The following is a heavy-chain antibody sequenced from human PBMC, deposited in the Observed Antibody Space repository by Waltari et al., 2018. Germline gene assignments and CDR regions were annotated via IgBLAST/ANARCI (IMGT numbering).Heavy chain of an antibody. CDR2: IRSKANGGTT. J-gene: IGHJ4*02. V-gene: IGHV3-49*04. Sequence: EVQLVESGGGLVQPGGSLRVSCAASGFTLSDYYMQWVRQAPGKGPEWVAFIRSKANGGTTEDAASVKGRFTISRDDSKSIVSLQMNNLKSEDTAVYYCTRHGNSGTDYWGQGVLVTVSS. D-gene: IGHD6-25*01. CDR3: TRHGNSGTDY. CDR1: GFTLSDYY.